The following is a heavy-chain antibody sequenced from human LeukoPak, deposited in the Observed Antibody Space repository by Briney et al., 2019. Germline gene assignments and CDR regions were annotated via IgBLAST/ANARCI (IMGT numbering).Heavy chain of an antibody. CDR1: GFTFSSYW. Sequence: GGSLRLSCAASGFTFSSYWMSWVRQAPGKGLEWVANIKQDGSEKYYVDSVEGRFTISRDNAKNSLYLQMNSLRAEDTAVYYCARDQGSGYDRDYYYYGMDVWGKGTTVTVSS. CDR2: IKQDGSEK. V-gene: IGHV3-7*03. D-gene: IGHD5-12*01. J-gene: IGHJ6*04. CDR3: ARDQGSGYDRDYYYYGMDV.